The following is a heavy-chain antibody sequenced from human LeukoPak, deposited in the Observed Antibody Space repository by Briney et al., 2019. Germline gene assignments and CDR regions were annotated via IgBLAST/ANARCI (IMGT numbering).Heavy chain of an antibody. D-gene: IGHD1-1*01. Sequence: ASEKVSCKASGYTFTTYAINWVRQAPGQGLEWMGWINTNTGNPTYAQDFTGRFVFSLDTSVSTAYLQISSLMAEDTAVYYCARACSSTWNDGFDYWGQGTLVTVSS. V-gene: IGHV7-4-1*02. J-gene: IGHJ4*02. CDR1: GYTFTTYA. CDR3: ARACSSTWNDGFDY. CDR2: INTNTGNP.